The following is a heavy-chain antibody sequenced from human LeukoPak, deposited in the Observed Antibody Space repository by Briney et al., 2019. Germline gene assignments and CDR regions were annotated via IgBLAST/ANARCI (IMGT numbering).Heavy chain of an antibody. CDR1: GGSFSGYY. J-gene: IGHJ3*02. Sequence: PSETLSLTCAVYGGSFSGYYWSWIRQPPGKGLEWIGEINHSGSTNYNPSLKSRVTISADTSKNQFSLKLSSVTAADTAVYYCARADYGDYGGAFDIWGQGTMVTVSS. CDR2: INHSGST. CDR3: ARADYGDYGGAFDI. V-gene: IGHV4-34*01. D-gene: IGHD4-17*01.